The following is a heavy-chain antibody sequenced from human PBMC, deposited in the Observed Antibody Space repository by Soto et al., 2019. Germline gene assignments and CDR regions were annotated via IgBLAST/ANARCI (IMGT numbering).Heavy chain of an antibody. J-gene: IGHJ6*03. CDR1: GGSFSGYY. Sequence: SETLSLTCAVYGGSFSGYYWSWIRQPPGKGLEWIGEINHSGSTNYNPSLKSRVTISVDTSKNQFSLKLSSVTAADTAVYYCARYRGYYYYYMDVWGKGTTVTVSS. CDR3: ARYRGYYYYYMDV. CDR2: INHSGST. V-gene: IGHV4-34*01. D-gene: IGHD1-26*01.